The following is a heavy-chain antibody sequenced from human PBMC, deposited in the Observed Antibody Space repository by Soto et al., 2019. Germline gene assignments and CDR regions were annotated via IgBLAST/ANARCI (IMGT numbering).Heavy chain of an antibody. CDR3: VSECLYPRNPFDI. J-gene: IGHJ3*02. CDR2: IYYSGST. D-gene: IGHD3-16*01. CDR1: GGSIGSGDYY. V-gene: IGHV4-30-4*01. Sequence: SETLSLTCTVSGGSIGSGDYYWSWIRQPPGKGLEWIGYIYYSGSTYYNPSLKSRVTISVDTSKNQFSLKLSSVTAADTAVYYCVSECLYPRNPFDIWGQGTMVTGSS.